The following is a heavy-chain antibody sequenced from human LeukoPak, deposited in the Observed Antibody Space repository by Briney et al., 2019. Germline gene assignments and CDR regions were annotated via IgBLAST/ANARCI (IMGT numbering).Heavy chain of an antibody. V-gene: IGHV3-21*01. D-gene: IGHD5-12*01. CDR2: ISSSSTYI. J-gene: IGHJ6*02. Sequence: PGGSLRLSCAASGFTFSNYNMNWVRQTPGKGLEWVSSISSSSTYIYYADSVKGRFTISRDNAQNSLFLQMDSLRAEDTAVYYCARGFGYSGYDAGPYGMDVWGQGTTVTVSS. CDR3: ARGFGYSGYDAGPYGMDV. CDR1: GFTFSNYN.